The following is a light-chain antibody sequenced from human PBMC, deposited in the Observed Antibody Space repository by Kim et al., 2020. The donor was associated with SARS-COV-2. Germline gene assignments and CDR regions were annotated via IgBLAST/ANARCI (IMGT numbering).Light chain of an antibody. CDR3: QQRSNWPRT. J-gene: IGKJ2*01. CDR1: QSVSSY. CDR2: DAS. Sequence: SLSPGERATLSCRASQSVSSYLAWHQQKPGQAPRLLIYDASNRATGIPARFSGSGSGTDFTLTISSLGPEDFAVYYCQQRSNWPRTFGQGTKLEI. V-gene: IGKV3-11*01.